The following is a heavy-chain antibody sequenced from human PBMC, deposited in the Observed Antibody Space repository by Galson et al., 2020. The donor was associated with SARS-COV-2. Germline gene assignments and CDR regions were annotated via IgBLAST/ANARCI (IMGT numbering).Heavy chain of an antibody. D-gene: IGHD6-6*01. CDR1: GGTFSNYA. J-gene: IGHJ6*03. CDR2: IIPIFGTA. CDR3: AGYSSIAARHYYYYYMDV. V-gene: IGHV1-69*13. Sequence: SVKVSCKASGGTFSNYAISWVRQAPGQGLEWMGGIIPIFGTANYAQKFQGRVTITADESTSTAYMELSSLRSEDTAVYYCAGYSSIAARHYYYYYMDVWGKGTTVTVSS.